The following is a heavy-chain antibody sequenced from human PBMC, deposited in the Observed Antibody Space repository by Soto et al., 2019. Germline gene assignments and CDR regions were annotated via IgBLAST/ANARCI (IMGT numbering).Heavy chain of an antibody. D-gene: IGHD6-13*01. V-gene: IGHV4-4*07. J-gene: IGHJ4*02. CDR2: IYTSGST. CDR1: GGSISGYY. Sequence: SETLSLTCTVSGGSISGYYWSWIRQPAGKGLEWIGRIYTSGSTNYNPSLKSRVTMSVDTSKNQFSLKLSSVTAADTAVYYCASESKIEQQLGNWGQGTLVTVSS. CDR3: ASESKIEQQLGN.